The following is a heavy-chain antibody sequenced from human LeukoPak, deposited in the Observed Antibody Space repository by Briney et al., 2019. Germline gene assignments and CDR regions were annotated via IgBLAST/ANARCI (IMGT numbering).Heavy chain of an antibody. CDR3: ARLRTFDY. Sequence: EGSLRLSCAASGFTFSNYWMSWVRQAPGKGLEWVANIKQDGSEKYYVGSVKGRFTISRDNADNSLYLQVNSLRAEDTAVYYCARLRTFDYWGQGTLVTVSS. J-gene: IGHJ4*02. V-gene: IGHV3-7*03. CDR1: GFTFSNYW. CDR2: IKQDGSEK. D-gene: IGHD1-14*01.